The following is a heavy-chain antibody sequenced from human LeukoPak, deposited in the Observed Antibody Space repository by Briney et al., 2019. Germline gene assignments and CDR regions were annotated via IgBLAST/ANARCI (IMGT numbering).Heavy chain of an antibody. D-gene: IGHD2-2*01. CDR2: ISNNGVYI. CDR3: ARERASCYFDY. V-gene: IGHV3-30*04. J-gene: IGHJ4*02. Sequence: GSLRLSCADSGFTFSIYTMHWFRQAPGTGLEWVAVISNNGVYINYVDSVRGRFTISRDNSRNTLYLQMDSLRAEDTAVYYCARERASCYFDYWGQGTPVTVSS. CDR1: GFTFSIYT.